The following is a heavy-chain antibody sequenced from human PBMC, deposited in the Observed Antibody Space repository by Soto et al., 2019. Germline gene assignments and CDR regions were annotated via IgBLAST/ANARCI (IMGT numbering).Heavy chain of an antibody. CDR3: AKTMAMVRGVKGWFDP. Sequence: QVQLQQWGAGLLKPSETLSLTCAVYGGSFSGYYWSWIRQPPGKGLEWIGEINHSGSPNYNPSLKSRVTISVDTSKNQFSLKLSSVTAADTAVYYCAKTMAMVRGVKGWFDPWGQGTLVTVSS. CDR2: INHSGSP. V-gene: IGHV4-34*01. D-gene: IGHD3-10*01. J-gene: IGHJ5*02. CDR1: GGSFSGYY.